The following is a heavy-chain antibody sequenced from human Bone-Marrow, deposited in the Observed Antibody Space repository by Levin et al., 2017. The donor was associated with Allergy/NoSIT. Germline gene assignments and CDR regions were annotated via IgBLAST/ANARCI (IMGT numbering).Heavy chain of an antibody. J-gene: IGHJ4*02. Sequence: GGSLRLSCAASGFTFKNYAMTWVRQAPGKGLEWVSGITATGDDKYYRDSVKGRFTISRDNSRNAVYLQMSSLRREDTAIYYCVKGIHVGAGTTGDHWGQGTLVTVSS. CDR1: GFTFKNYA. CDR3: VKGIHVGAGTTGDH. CDR2: ITATGDDK. D-gene: IGHD1-14*01. V-gene: IGHV3-23*01.